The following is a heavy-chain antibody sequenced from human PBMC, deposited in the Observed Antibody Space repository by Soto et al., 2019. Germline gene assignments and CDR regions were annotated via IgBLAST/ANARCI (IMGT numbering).Heavy chain of an antibody. J-gene: IGHJ1*01. CDR1: GYTFTTYH. CDR2: IDPIGGNT. D-gene: IGHD2-2*01. Sequence: QVQLVQSGAEVKEPGASVKISCKASGYTFTTYHIHWVRQAPGQGLDWMGMIDPIGGNTGYARKFQARVAMTRETATGTAYIEVTTLRFDDTAMYFCVRGYCTSSASCEGDFQHWGQCTVVTVSS. V-gene: IGHV1-46*01. CDR3: VRGYCTSSASCEGDFQH.